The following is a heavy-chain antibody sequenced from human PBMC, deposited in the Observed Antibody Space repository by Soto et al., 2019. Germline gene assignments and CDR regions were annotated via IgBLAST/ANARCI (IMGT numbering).Heavy chain of an antibody. CDR3: TTFLATDIDY. CDR1: GFNFSNAW. CDR2: IKRKNDGGTA. D-gene: IGHD4-17*01. Sequence: EVQLVESGGGLVKPGGSLRLSCAAGGFNFSNAWMNWVRQAPGKGLEWVGRIKRKNDGGTADYAVPVKGRFTISRDDLTNRVYLQMNSLMAEDTAVYYCTTFLATDIDYWGQGTLVTVSS. V-gene: IGHV3-15*07. J-gene: IGHJ4*02.